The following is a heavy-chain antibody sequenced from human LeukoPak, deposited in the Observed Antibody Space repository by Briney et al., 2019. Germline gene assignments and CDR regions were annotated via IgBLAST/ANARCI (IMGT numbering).Heavy chain of an antibody. D-gene: IGHD1-26*01. CDR1: GFTFSSYG. Sequence: GRSLRLSCAASGFTFSSYGMHWVRQAPGKGLEWVAVIWYDGSNKYYADSVKGRFTISRDNSKNTLYLQMNSLRAEDTALYYCAKDINSGSYSGAYYFDYWGQGTLVTVSS. V-gene: IGHV3-33*06. CDR3: AKDINSGSYSGAYYFDY. CDR2: IWYDGSNK. J-gene: IGHJ4*02.